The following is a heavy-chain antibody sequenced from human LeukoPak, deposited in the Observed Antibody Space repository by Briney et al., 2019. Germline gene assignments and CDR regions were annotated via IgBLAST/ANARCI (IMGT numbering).Heavy chain of an antibody. V-gene: IGHV3-64*01. Sequence: GALGLSCAASGFTFSSYSMHWVRQAPGRGLEYVSANANSVKGRFIISRDNSKNTLYLQMGSLRAEDMAVYYCARVAARVSLDYWGQGTLVTVSS. CDR3: ARVAARVSLDY. CDR1: GFTFSSYS. J-gene: IGHJ4*02. D-gene: IGHD2-15*01.